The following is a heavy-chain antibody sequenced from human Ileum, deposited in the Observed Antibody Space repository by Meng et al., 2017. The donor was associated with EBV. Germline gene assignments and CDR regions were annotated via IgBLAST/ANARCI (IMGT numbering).Heavy chain of an antibody. Sequence: QVRRKHGGEGLLKPSETLSLTGVVYGGFFSGYYWSWIRQSPGKGLEWIGEINHSGSTNYNPSLKSRVTISVDTSKNQFSLKLTSVTAADTAVYYCAREARSSGYHPGIGPWGQGTLVTVSS. CDR1: GGFFSGYY. V-gene: IGHV4-34*02. CDR3: AREARSSGYHPGIGP. D-gene: IGHD3-22*01. CDR2: INHSGST. J-gene: IGHJ5*02.